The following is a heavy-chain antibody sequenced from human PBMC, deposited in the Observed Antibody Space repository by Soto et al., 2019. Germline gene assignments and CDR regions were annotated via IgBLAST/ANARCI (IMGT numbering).Heavy chain of an antibody. V-gene: IGHV4-39*01. J-gene: IGHJ4*02. CDR2: IYYGGST. CDR1: GGSVSSSPYY. CDR3: ARARGFSYGYCDY. D-gene: IGHD5-18*01. Sequence: PSETLSLTCTVSGGSVSSSPYYWVWIRQPPGKGLEYIGNIYYGGSTYYSPSLKSRVTIYVDTSTNQFSLKLSSVTAADTAVYYCARARGFSYGYCDYWGRGTLVTVSS.